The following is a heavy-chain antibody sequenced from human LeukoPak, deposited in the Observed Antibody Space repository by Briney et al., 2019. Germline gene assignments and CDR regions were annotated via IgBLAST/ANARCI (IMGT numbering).Heavy chain of an antibody. V-gene: IGHV3-48*03. CDR1: GFTFSSYE. J-gene: IGHJ6*03. D-gene: IGHD6-6*01. Sequence: GGSLRLSCAASGFTFSSYEMNWVRQAPGKGLEWVSYISSSGSNIYYADSVKGRFTISRDNAKNSLYLQMNSLRAEDTAVYYCARAYSSSFSPWAYYYMDVWGKGTTVTVSS. CDR2: ISSSGSNI. CDR3: ARAYSSSFSPWAYYYMDV.